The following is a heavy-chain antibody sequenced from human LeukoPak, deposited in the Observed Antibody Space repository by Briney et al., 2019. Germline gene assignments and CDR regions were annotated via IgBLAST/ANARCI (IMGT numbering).Heavy chain of an antibody. Sequence: GGSLRLSCAASGFTFSSYAMSWVRQAPGKGLEWVSGISSSGGRTLYADSVKGRFTISRDNSKNTLFLQMKSLRADDTAVYYCATNSLETTTLVTPGNFDYWGQGTLVTVSS. CDR3: ATNSLETTTLVTPGNFDY. V-gene: IGHV3-23*01. J-gene: IGHJ4*02. CDR2: ISSSGGRT. CDR1: GFTFSSYA. D-gene: IGHD4-23*01.